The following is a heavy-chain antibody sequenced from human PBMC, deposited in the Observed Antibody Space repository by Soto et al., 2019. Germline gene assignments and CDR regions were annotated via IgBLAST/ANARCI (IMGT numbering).Heavy chain of an antibody. D-gene: IGHD1-26*01. CDR3: TAQPMDFPGENWFDP. CDR2: FYPEEGET. CDR1: GDTINELS. V-gene: IGHV1-24*01. Sequence: QVQLVQSGAEVKKPGASVKVSCKVSGDTINELSCYWVRQAPGKGLEWMGGFYPEEGETIYAQKFQGRVTMTEDTSTDTAYMELSSLRSEDTAVYYCTAQPMDFPGENWFDPWGQGTLVTVSS. J-gene: IGHJ5*02.